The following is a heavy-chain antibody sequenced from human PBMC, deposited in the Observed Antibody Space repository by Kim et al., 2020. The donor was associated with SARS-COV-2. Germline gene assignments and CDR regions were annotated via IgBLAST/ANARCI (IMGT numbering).Heavy chain of an antibody. CDR3: AKVIWGATAGANY. D-gene: IGHD6-13*01. Sequence: YEDSVKGRFTISRDDSTNTLYLQMSSLRVEDTAVYYCAKVIWGATAGANYWGQGILVTVSS. V-gene: IGHV3-23*01. J-gene: IGHJ4*02.